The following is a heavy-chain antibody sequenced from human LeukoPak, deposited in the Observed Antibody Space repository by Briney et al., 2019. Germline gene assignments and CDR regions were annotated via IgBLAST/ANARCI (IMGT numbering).Heavy chain of an antibody. D-gene: IGHD3-16*02. V-gene: IGHV3-23*01. CDR2: ISFTGDKT. J-gene: IGHJ4*02. CDR3: AKGEGGSYLSPGCY. Sequence: GGSLRLSCAASGFDFSDYVMTWVRQAPGKGLGWVAGISFTGDKTYYSESVEGRFTISRDNSKNTLYLQMNSLRAEDTAVYYCAKGEGGSYLSPGCYWGQGTLVTVSS. CDR1: GFDFSDYV.